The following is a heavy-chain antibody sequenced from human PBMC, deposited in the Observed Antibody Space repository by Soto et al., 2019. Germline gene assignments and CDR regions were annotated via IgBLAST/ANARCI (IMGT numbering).Heavy chain of an antibody. CDR1: GYTFTSYA. CDR2: INAGNGNT. Sequence: GASVKVSCKASGYTFTSYAMHWVRQAPGQRLEWMGWINAGNGNTKYSQKFQGRVTITRDTSASTAYMELSSLRSEDTAVYYCARAYSSGWYSFDYWGQGTLVTVSS. J-gene: IGHJ4*02. D-gene: IGHD6-19*01. CDR3: ARAYSSGWYSFDY. V-gene: IGHV1-3*01.